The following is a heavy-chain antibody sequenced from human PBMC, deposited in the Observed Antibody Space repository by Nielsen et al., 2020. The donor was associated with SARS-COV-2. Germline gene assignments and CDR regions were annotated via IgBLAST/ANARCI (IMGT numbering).Heavy chain of an antibody. CDR3: VRESSTYYIDY. V-gene: IGHV3-21*01. J-gene: IGHJ4*02. CDR2: ISSYSNYK. D-gene: IGHD2-15*01. Sequence: GESLKISCEASGFNFSQYTMNWVRQAQGQGLEWASSISSYSNYKQYADSVKGRFAISRDNAKSSLYLQMSSLRAEDTGVYYCVRESSTYYIDYWGQGILVTVSS. CDR1: GFNFSQYT.